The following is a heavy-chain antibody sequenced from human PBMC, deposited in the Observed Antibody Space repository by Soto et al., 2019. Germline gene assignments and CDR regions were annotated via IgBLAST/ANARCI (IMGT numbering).Heavy chain of an antibody. Sequence: QVQLVQSGAEVKRPGSSVKVSCKASGGTFSKYLFSWVRQAPGQGLEWMGGIIPFFGTPKYAQKFQGRVTVTAEESTSTAYMDLASLKCEDTAVYYYARGEHFGFDYWGQGTLVTVSS. CDR1: GGTFSKYL. CDR3: ARGEHFGFDY. CDR2: IIPFFGTP. J-gene: IGHJ4*02. D-gene: IGHD3-10*01. V-gene: IGHV1-69*01.